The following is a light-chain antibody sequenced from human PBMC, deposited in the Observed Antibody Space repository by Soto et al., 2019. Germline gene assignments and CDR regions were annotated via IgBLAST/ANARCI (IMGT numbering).Light chain of an antibody. Sequence: EIVLTQSPGTLSLSPGERATLSCRASQSVSSSYLAWYQQKPGQAPRLLICGASSRATGIPDRFSGSGSGTDFTLTISRLEPEDFAVYYCQHYGSSPQTFGQGTKVDIK. V-gene: IGKV3-20*01. CDR2: GAS. CDR1: QSVSSSY. J-gene: IGKJ1*01. CDR3: QHYGSSPQT.